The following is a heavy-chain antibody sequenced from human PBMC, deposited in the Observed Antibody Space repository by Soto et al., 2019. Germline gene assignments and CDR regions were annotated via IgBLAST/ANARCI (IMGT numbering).Heavy chain of an antibody. J-gene: IGHJ3*02. CDR1: NGSFSVYY. CDR2: INHAGST. D-gene: IGHD2-2*01. V-gene: IGHV4-34*01. CDR3: ARDSTRRGTCDI. Sequence: QVQLQQWGAGLLQPSETLSLTCAIYNGSFSVYYWIWIRQVPGRGLEWIGEINHAGSTNYNPSLKTRVSMSVDTSKNQFSLKLTSVTAADTAIYYCARDSTRRGTCDIWGQGTMLTVSS.